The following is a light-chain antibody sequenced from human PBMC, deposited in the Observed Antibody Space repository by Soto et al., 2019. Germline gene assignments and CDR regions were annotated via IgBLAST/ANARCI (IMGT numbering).Light chain of an antibody. CDR2: LNSDGSH. V-gene: IGLV4-69*01. Sequence: QSVLTQPPSVSGALGASVKLTCTLSSGHSSYAIAWHQQQPEKGPRYLMKLNSDGSHSKGDGIPDRFSGSSSGAERYLTISSLQSEDEADYYCQTWGTGIRVFGGGTKLTVL. CDR3: QTWGTGIRV. J-gene: IGLJ3*02. CDR1: SGHSSYA.